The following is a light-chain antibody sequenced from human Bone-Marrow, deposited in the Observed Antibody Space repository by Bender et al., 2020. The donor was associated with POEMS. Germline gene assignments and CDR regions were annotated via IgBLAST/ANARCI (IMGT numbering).Light chain of an antibody. CDR2: EVS. Sequence: QSALTQPASVSGSPGQSITISCTGTSSDVGSYNLVSWYQQHPGKAPKLMIYEVSKRPSGVSNRFSGSKSGSTATLTVSGLQVEDEADYYCSSYGDNNKVLFGGGTRLTAL. J-gene: IGLJ2*01. V-gene: IGLV2-23*02. CDR1: SSDVGSYNL. CDR3: SSYGDNNKVL.